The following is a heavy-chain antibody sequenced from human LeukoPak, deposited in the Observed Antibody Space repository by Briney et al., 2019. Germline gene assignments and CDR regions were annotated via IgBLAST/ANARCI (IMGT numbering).Heavy chain of an antibody. J-gene: IGHJ4*02. CDR2: INHSGST. CDR1: GGSFSGYY. D-gene: IGHD3-10*01. CDR3: ARHGSLLVSETMVRGPVDY. Sequence: TSETLSLTCAVYGGSFSGYYWSWIRRPPGKGLEWIGEINHSGSTNYNPSLKSRVTISVDTSKNQFSLKLSSVTAADTAVYYCARHGSLLVSETMVRGPVDYWGQGTLVTVSS. V-gene: IGHV4-34*01.